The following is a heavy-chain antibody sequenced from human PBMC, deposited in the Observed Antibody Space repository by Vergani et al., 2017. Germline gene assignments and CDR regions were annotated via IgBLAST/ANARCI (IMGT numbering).Heavy chain of an antibody. CDR1: GFTFKNNT. D-gene: IGHD2-15*01. J-gene: IGHJ5*02. CDR2: ISSSSAYL. CDR3: ASRVSANGGLDT. V-gene: IGHV3-21*02. Sequence: VQLVESGGGLVKPGGSLRLSCEGSGFTFKNNTMTWVRQAPGKGLEWVSSISSSSAYLIYADSVKGRFTISRDNAKKSLFLKMNNLRADDTAVYYCASRVSANGGLDTWGQGTLVTVSS.